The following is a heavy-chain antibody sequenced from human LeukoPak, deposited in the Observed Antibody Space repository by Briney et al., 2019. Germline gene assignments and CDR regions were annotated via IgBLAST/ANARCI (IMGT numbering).Heavy chain of an antibody. V-gene: IGHV4-39*01. D-gene: IGHD2-8*02. CDR1: GGSISSSSYY. CDR2: IYYSGST. J-gene: IGHJ4*02. CDR3: ARRLMVSSPSFDY. Sequence: PSETLSLTCTVSGGSISSSSYYWGWIRQPQGKGLEWIGSIYYSGSTYYNPSLKSRVTISVDTSKNQFSLKLSSVTAADTAVYYCARRLMVSSPSFDYWGQGTLVTVSS.